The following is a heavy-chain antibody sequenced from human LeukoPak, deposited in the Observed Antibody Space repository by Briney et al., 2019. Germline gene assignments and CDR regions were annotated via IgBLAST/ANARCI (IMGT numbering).Heavy chain of an antibody. CDR3: ARDYCSSTSCLFDY. CDR2: INPNSGDT. CDR1: GYTFTAYH. D-gene: IGHD2-2*01. Sequence: ASVKVSCKASGYTFTAYHTHWVRQAPGQGLEWMGRINPNSGDTNYAQKFQGRVTMTRDTSISTAYMELSRLRSDDTAVYYCARDYCSSTSCLFDYWGQGTLVSVSS. J-gene: IGHJ4*02. V-gene: IGHV1-2*06.